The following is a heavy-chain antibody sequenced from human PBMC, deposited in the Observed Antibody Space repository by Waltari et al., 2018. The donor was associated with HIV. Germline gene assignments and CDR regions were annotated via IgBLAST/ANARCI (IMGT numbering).Heavy chain of an antibody. CDR2: ISPYNGNT. J-gene: IGHJ5*02. Sequence: QAQLAQSGAEVKKPGASVKVSCKASGYTFTSYGISWVRQAPGQGLEWLGWISPYNGNTNYAQKLQGRVTMTTDTSTSTAYMELRSLRSDDTAVYYCARVGCSSASCYSGWFDPWGQGTLVTVSS. V-gene: IGHV1-18*01. CDR1: GYTFTSYG. CDR3: ARVGCSSASCYSGWFDP. D-gene: IGHD2-2*01.